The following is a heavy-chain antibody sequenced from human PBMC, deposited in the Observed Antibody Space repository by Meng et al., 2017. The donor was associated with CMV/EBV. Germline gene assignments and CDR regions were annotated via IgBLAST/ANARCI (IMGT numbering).Heavy chain of an antibody. CDR3: ARDFLVSSGYYRNYYYYGMDV. CDR1: GFTFSSYA. V-gene: IGHV3-23*01. D-gene: IGHD3-22*01. J-gene: IGHJ6*02. Sequence: GGSLRLSCAASGFTFSSYAMSWVRQAPGKGLEWVSAISGSGGSTYYADSVKGRFTISRDNSKNTLYLQMNSLRAEDTAVYYCARDFLVSSGYYRNYYYYGMDVWGQGTTVTVSS. CDR2: ISGSGGST.